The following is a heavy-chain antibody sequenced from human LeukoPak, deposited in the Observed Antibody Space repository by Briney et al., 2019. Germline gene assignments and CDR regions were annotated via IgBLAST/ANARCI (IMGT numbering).Heavy chain of an antibody. J-gene: IGHJ4*02. CDR1: GFTFSSYT. D-gene: IGHD6-6*01. Sequence: GESLRLSCAASGFTFSSYTMNWVRQAPGKGLEWVSSITSSSSYIYYADSVKGRFTISRDNAKNSLFLQMNSLRAEDTAVYYCARDPGAYSSSPIDYWGQGTLVTVSS. CDR3: ARDPGAYSSSPIDY. V-gene: IGHV3-21*01. CDR2: ITSSSSYI.